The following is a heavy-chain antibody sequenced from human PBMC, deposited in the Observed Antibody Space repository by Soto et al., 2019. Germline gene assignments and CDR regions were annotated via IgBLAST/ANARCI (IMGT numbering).Heavy chain of an antibody. D-gene: IGHD3-22*01. CDR2: IIHIFGTA. V-gene: IGHV1-69*01. J-gene: IGHJ4*02. Sequence: QVQLVQSGAEVKKPGSSVKVSCKASGGTFSSYAISWVRQAPGQGLEWMGGIIHIFGTANYAQKFQGRVTITADESTSTANTEPSSLNSADTAVYYCAGIERRGYYYGGPRGFVYLGQEPLVTVSP. CDR3: AGIERRGYYYGGPRGFVY. CDR1: GGTFSSYA.